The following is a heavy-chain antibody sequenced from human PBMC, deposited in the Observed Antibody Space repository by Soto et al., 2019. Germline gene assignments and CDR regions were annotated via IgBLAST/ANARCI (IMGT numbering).Heavy chain of an antibody. D-gene: IGHD5-12*01. Sequence: QITLKESGPTSVKPTETLTLTFTCSGFSLTTSGVGVGWVSQSPGTAPEWLALIYWDDDKRYSTSLNSRLIITQETSKIQVVLTMANVDPADTATSYCAHRVLRTFFVLATTTAIYFDFWGPGTPVVVSS. CDR2: IYWDDDK. CDR3: AHRVLRTFFVLATTTAIYFDF. J-gene: IGHJ4*02. CDR1: GFSLTTSGVG. V-gene: IGHV2-5*02.